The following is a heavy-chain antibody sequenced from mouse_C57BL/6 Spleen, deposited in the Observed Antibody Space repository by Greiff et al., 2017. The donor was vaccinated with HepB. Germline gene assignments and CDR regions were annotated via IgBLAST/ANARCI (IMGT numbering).Heavy chain of an antibody. CDR3: ARKDYDEYFDV. CDR1: GYTFTDYN. D-gene: IGHD2-4*01. J-gene: IGHJ1*03. V-gene: IGHV1-18*01. Sequence: VQLKQSGPELVKPGASVKIPCKASGYTFTDYNMDWVKQSHGKSLEWIGDINPNNGGTIYNQKFKGKATLTVDKSSSTAYMELRSLTSEDTAVYYCARKDYDEYFDVWGTGTTVTVSS. CDR2: INPNNGGT.